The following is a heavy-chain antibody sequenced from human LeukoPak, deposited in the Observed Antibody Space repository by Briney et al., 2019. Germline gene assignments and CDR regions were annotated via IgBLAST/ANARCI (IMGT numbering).Heavy chain of an antibody. V-gene: IGHV3-15*01. CDR1: GFTFSNAW. J-gene: IGHJ4*02. CDR3: TTGYYDFWSGYYRFDY. CDR2: IKSKTDGGTT. Sequence: GGSLRLSCAASGFTFSNAWMSWVRQAPGKGLEWVGRIKSKTDGGTTDYAAPVKGRFTISRDDSKNTLYLQMNSLKTEDTAVYYCTTGYYDFWSGYYRFDYWGQGTLVTVSS. D-gene: IGHD3-3*01.